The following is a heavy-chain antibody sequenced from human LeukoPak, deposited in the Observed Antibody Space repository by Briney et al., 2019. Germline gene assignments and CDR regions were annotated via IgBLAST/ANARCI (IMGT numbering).Heavy chain of an antibody. CDR3: ARGTSGYHNT. CDR2: IYSGGST. D-gene: IGHD5-12*01. V-gene: IGHV3-66*01. Sequence: GGSLRLSCAASEFSVGSNYMTWVRQAPGKGLEWVSLIYSGGSTYYADSVKGRFTISRDNSKNTLYLQMNSLRAEDTAVYYCARGTSGYHNTGGQGTLVTVSS. CDR1: EFSVGSNY. J-gene: IGHJ4*02.